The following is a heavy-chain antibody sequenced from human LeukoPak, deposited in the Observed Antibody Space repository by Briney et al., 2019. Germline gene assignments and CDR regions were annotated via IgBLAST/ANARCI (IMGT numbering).Heavy chain of an antibody. Sequence: GESPKISCNVSGYSFTSYWIGWVRQMPAKCHEWMAIIYPPDSDTRYSPSFQGQVTLSADKSVNTAYLQWSSLKASDTAMYYCARASYSSSGYEHWLDYWGQGTLVTVSS. D-gene: IGHD6-13*01. V-gene: IGHV5-51*01. CDR3: ARASYSSSGYEHWLDY. J-gene: IGHJ4*02. CDR1: GYSFTSYW. CDR2: IYPPDSDT.